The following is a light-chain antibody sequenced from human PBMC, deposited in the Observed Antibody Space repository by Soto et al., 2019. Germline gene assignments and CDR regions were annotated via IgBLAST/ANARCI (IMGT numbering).Light chain of an antibody. CDR2: GVT. V-gene: IGLV2-14*03. J-gene: IGLJ1*01. CDR3: NSYTNTNTPPV. CDR1: SGDFGNYNY. Sequence: QSALTQPASVSGSPGQSITISCTGASGDFGNYNYVSWYQQHPGKAPQLLIYGVTNRPSGVSNRFSGSKSGNTASLTISGLQADDEAEYYCNSYTNTNTPPVFGTGTKLTVL.